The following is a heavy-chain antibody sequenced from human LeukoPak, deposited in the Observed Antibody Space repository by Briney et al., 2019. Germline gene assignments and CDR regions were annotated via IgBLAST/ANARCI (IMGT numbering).Heavy chain of an antibody. J-gene: IGHJ5*02. CDR1: GGSFSGYY. V-gene: IGHV4-34*01. CDR3: ARGTRWFDP. CDR2: INHSGST. Sequence: SETLSLTCAVHGGSFSGYYWSWIRQPPGKGLEWIGEINHSGSTTYNPSPKSRVTISVDTSKNQFALELSSGTAADRAVYYCARGTRWFDPWGQGTLVTVSS.